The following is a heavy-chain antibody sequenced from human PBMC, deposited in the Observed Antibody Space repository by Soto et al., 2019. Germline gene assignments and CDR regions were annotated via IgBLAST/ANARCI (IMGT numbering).Heavy chain of an antibody. D-gene: IGHD1-26*01. CDR2: ISSGGGGK. J-gene: IGHJ6*02. CDR1: GFTFSSYA. Sequence: EVQLLESGGGLVQPGGSLRLSCTASGFTFSSYAMSWVRQAPGKGLEWVSTISSGGGGKYYADSVKGRFTISRDNSKNTLWQQMDRLRAEDTAVYYCAKDWEPYSCGMDVWGQGTTVTVSS. V-gene: IGHV3-23*01. CDR3: AKDWEPYSCGMDV.